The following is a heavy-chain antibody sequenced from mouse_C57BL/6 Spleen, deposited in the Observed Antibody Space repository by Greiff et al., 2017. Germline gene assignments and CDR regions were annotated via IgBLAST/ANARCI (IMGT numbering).Heavy chain of an antibody. D-gene: IGHD1-1*01. CDR1: GYSITSGYY. CDR2: ISYDGSN. V-gene: IGHV3-6*01. J-gene: IGHJ3*01. Sequence: EVKLVESGPGLVKPSQSLSLTCSVTGYSITSGYYWNWIRQFPGNKLEWMGYISYDGSNNYNPSLKNRISITRDTSKNQFFLKLNSVTTEDTATYYCARDRIDYGSSLTPWFAYWGQGTLVTVSA. CDR3: ARDRIDYGSSLTPWFAY.